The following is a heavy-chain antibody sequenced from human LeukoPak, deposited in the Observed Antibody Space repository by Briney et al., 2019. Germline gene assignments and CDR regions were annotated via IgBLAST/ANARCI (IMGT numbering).Heavy chain of an antibody. D-gene: IGHD3-16*01. CDR1: GFTFDDYA. Sequence: GGSLRLSCAASGFTFDDYAMHWVRQAPGKGLKWVSGISWNSGSIGYADSVKGRSTISRDNAKNSLYLQMNSLRAEDTALYYCAKGVSYETPIDYWGQGTLVTVSS. CDR3: AKGVSYETPIDY. CDR2: ISWNSGSI. V-gene: IGHV3-9*01. J-gene: IGHJ4*02.